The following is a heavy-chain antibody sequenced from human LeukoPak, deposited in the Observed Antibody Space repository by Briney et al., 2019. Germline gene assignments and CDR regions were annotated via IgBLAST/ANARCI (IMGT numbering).Heavy chain of an antibody. CDR3: AKDQHSSDGSWYY. D-gene: IGHD6-19*01. Sequence: GGSLRLSCAASGFTFSSYGMHWVRQAPGKGLEWVAVISYDGSNKYYADSVKGRFTISRDNSKNTLYLQMNSLRAEDTAVYYCAKDQHSSDGSWYYWGQGTLVTVSS. V-gene: IGHV3-30*18. CDR2: ISYDGSNK. CDR1: GFTFSSYG. J-gene: IGHJ4*02.